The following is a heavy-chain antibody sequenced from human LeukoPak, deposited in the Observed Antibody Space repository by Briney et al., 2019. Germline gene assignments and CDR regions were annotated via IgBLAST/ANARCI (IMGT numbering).Heavy chain of an antibody. V-gene: IGHV3-30*18. Sequence: GRSLRLSCAASGLTFSSYGMHWVRQAPGKGLEWVAVISYDGSNKYYADSVKGRFTISRDNSKNTLYLQMNSLRAEDTAVYYCAKVLRFLEWAYYGMDVWGQGTTVTVSS. CDR3: AKVLRFLEWAYYGMDV. CDR1: GLTFSSYG. CDR2: ISYDGSNK. J-gene: IGHJ6*02. D-gene: IGHD3-3*01.